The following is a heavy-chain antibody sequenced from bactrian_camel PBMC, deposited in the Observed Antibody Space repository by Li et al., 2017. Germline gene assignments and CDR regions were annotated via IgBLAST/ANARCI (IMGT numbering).Heavy chain of an antibody. D-gene: IGHD5*01. CDR2: IDSDGGST. J-gene: IGHJ4*01. CDR3: AAVVVPGNLAFRVRGAARPELGY. CDR1: SWW. Sequence: SWWMGWFRQIPGKEREGVAAIDSDGGSTYYAESVKGRFTISRDNAKNTLFLQMSSLKTEDTAVYYCAAVVVPGNLAFRVRGAARPELGYWGQGTQVTVS. V-gene: IGHV3S1*01.